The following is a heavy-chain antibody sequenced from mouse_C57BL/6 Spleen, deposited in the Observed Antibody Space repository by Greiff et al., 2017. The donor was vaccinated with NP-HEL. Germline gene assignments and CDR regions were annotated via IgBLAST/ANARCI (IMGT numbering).Heavy chain of an antibody. J-gene: IGHJ4*01. CDR3: ARSGYGNYVGYYYAMDY. CDR2: INPNNGGT. CDR1: GYTFTDYN. V-gene: IGHV1-22*01. Sequence: VQLQQSGPELVKPGASVKMSCKASGYTFTDYNMHWVKQSHGKSLEWIGYINPNNGGTSYNQKFKGKATLTVNKSSSTAYMELRSLTSEDSAVYYCARSGYGNYVGYYYAMDYWGQGTSVTVSS. D-gene: IGHD2-1*01.